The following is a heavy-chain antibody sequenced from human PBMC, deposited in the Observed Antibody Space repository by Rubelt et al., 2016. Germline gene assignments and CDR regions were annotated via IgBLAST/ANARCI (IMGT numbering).Heavy chain of an antibody. V-gene: IGHV3-48*03. CDR1: GFTFSTYE. J-gene: IGHJ4*02. D-gene: IGHD3-3*01. CDR3: ARSDITIFEVVKN. Sequence: EVQLVESGGGLVQPGGSLRLSCATSGFTFSTYEMNWVRQAPGKGLEWVSYIGSSSRRIYYADSVKGRLTVSRDKAKKSLYLQMNSLRDEDTAVYYCARSDITIFEVVKNWGQGTLVTVSS. CDR2: IGSSSRRI.